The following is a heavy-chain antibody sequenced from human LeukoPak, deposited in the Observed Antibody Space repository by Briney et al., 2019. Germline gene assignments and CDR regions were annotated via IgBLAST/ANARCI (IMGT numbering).Heavy chain of an antibody. CDR3: ATVRLGGDCYGPKW. CDR2: INPNSGGT. J-gene: IGHJ4*02. V-gene: IGHV1-2*02. D-gene: IGHD2-21*02. Sequence: ASVKVSCKASGYTFTGYYMHWVRQAPGQGLEWMGWINPNSGGTNYAQKFQGRVTMTRDTSISTAYMELSRLRSDDTAVYYCATVRLGGDCYGPKWWGQGTLVTVSS. CDR1: GYTFTGYY.